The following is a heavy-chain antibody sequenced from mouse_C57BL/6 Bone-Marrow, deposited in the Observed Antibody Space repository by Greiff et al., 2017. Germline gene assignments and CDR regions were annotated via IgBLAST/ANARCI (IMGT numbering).Heavy chain of an antibody. D-gene: IGHD2-5*01. V-gene: IGHV1-64*01. Sequence: VQLQQPGAELVKPGASVKLSCKASGYTFTSYWMHWVKQRPGIGLEWIGMIHPNSGSTNYNETFKSTATLTVDNTSSTAYIQLSSLTSETSAVYYCARSKAYYSNFAWFAYWGQGTLVTVSA. J-gene: IGHJ3*01. CDR3: ARSKAYYSNFAWFAY. CDR2: IHPNSGST. CDR1: GYTFTSYW.